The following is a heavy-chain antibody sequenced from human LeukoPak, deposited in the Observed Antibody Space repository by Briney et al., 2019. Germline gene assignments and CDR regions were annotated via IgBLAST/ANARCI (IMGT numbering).Heavy chain of an antibody. D-gene: IGHD6-19*01. CDR2: RSYDGSNK. V-gene: IGHV3-30*04. Sequence: PGGSLRLSCAASGFTFNSYAMHWVRQAPGKGLEWVAVRSYDGSNKYYADSVKGRFTISRDNSKNTLYLQMNSLRAEDTAVYYCARDRPSRLEIAVAGTTFVFDYWGQGSLVTVSS. CDR3: ARDRPSRLEIAVAGTTFVFDY. J-gene: IGHJ4*02. CDR1: GFTFNSYA.